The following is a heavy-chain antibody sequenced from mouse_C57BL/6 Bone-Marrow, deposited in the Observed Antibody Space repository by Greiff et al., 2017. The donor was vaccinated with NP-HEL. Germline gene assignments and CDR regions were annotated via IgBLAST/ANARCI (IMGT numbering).Heavy chain of an antibody. J-gene: IGHJ2*01. Sequence: EVQLQQSGAELVRPGASVKLSCTASGFTITDYYMHWVKQRPEQGLEWIGRIDPEDGDTEYAPKFPGKATMTADTSSNTAYLQLSSLTSEDTAVSYCTNGYYGYYFDDWGQGTTLTVSS. D-gene: IGHD2-3*01. CDR3: TNGYYGYYFDD. CDR2: IDPEDGDT. CDR1: GFTITDYY. V-gene: IGHV14-1*01.